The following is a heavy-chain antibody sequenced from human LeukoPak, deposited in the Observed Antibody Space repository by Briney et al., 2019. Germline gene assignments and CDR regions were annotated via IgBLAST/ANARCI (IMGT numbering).Heavy chain of an antibody. V-gene: IGHV3-53*01. D-gene: IGHD3-22*01. CDR3: AREYYDNSGGADAFDI. Sequence: GGSLRLSCAASGFTVSSNYMNCVRQAPGKWLEWVSVIYSGGSTFYADSLEGRFTISRDNYNNTLYLQMNSLRAEDTAMYYCAREYYDNSGGADAFDIWGPGTMVTVSS. CDR2: IYSGGST. J-gene: IGHJ3*02. CDR1: GFTVSSNY.